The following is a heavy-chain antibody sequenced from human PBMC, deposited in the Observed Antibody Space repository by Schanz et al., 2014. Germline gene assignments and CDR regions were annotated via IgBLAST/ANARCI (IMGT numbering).Heavy chain of an antibody. CDR1: GYTFTDYYY. D-gene: IGHD5-12*01. CDR2: INPNSGDT. CDR3: ARARYTGYDCSGY. J-gene: IGHJ4*02. V-gene: IGHV1-2*02. Sequence: QVQLVQSGAEVKKPGASVKISCKTSGYTFTDYYYIHWVRQAPGQGLECMGWINPNSGDTNYGQKFQGRVTMTRDTSISTAFMELSGLTSDDTATYFCARARYTGYDCSGYWGQGTLLIVSS.